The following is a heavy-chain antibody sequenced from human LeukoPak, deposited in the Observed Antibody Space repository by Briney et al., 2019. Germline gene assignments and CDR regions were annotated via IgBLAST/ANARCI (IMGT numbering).Heavy chain of an antibody. J-gene: IGHJ4*02. CDR1: GFTFSSYA. D-gene: IGHD6-19*01. CDR2: ISGSGGST. V-gene: IGHV3-23*01. CDR3: AKYEVAGTTHSVFDY. Sequence: GGSLRLSCAASGFTFSSYAMSWVRQAPGKGLEWVSAISGSGGSTYYADSVKGRFTISRDNSKNTLYLQMNSLRAEDTAVYYCAKYEVAGTTHSVFDYWGQGTLVTVSS.